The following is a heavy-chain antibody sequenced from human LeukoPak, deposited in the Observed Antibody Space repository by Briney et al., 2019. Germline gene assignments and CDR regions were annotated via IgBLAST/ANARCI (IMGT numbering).Heavy chain of an antibody. CDR3: ARDDYSSGYYPAYYFDY. CDR1: GYTFTTYA. CDR2: INAGNGNT. D-gene: IGHD3-22*01. Sequence: ASVKVSCKASGYTFTTYAMHWVRQAPGQRLEWMGWINAGNGNTKYSQKFQGRVTITRVTSASTAYMELSSLRSEDTAVYYCARDDYSSGYYPAYYFDYWGQGTLVTVSS. V-gene: IGHV1-3*01. J-gene: IGHJ4*02.